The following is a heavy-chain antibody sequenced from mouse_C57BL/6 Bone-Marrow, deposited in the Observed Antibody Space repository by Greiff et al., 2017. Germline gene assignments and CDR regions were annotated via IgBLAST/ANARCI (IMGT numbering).Heavy chain of an antibody. Sequence: VQLQQPGAELVKPGASVKVSCKASGYTFTSYWIHWVKQRPGQGLEWSGRIYPSDSDTNYNQKLKGKATLTVDKSSSTAYVQLSILPSEDSAVYYCAMCDYEDDWGRRTTVTVTS. CDR1: GYTFTSYW. D-gene: IGHD2-4*01. CDR3: AMCDYEDD. J-gene: IGHJ2*01. V-gene: IGHV1-74*01. CDR2: IYPSDSDT.